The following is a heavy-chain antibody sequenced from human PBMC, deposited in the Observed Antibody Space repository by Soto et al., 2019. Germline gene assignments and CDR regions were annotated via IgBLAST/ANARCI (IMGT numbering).Heavy chain of an antibody. CDR2: ISGSGGST. D-gene: IGHD2-2*01. V-gene: IGHV3-23*01. Sequence: SLRLSCAASGFTFSSYAMSWVRQAPGKGLEWVSAISGSGGSTYYADSVKGRFTISRDNSKNTLYLQMNSLRAEDTAVYYCAKWASRIVPAAWYNWFDPWGQGTPVTVSS. CDR3: AKWASRIVPAAWYNWFDP. CDR1: GFTFSSYA. J-gene: IGHJ5*02.